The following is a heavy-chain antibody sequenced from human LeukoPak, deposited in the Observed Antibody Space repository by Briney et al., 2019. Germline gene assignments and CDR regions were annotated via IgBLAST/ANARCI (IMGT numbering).Heavy chain of an antibody. D-gene: IGHD1-26*01. CDR2: IYPGDSDT. V-gene: IGHV5-51*01. CDR1: GYSFSTYW. Sequence: GESLKISCKGSGYSFSTYWIGWVRQLPGKVLEWMGSIYPGDSDTRYSPSFQGQVTISVDKSISTAYLQWSSLKASDTAMYYCARHVPYSGSYYFDYWGQGTLVTVSS. CDR3: ARHVPYSGSYYFDY. J-gene: IGHJ4*02.